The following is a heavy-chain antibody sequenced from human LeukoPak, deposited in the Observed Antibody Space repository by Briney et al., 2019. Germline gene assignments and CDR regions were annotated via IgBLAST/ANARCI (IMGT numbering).Heavy chain of an antibody. D-gene: IGHD6-13*01. CDR1: GFTFSSYN. CDR2: MRSSDNTI. CDR3: ARDGYISSWSAFDY. J-gene: IGHJ4*02. Sequence: GGSLRLSCTACGFTFSSYNMNWVRQAPGKGLEWVAYMRSSDNTIYYADSVKGRFTISRDNAKNSLYLQMNSLRDEDTAVYYCARDGYISSWSAFDYWGQGTLVTVSS. V-gene: IGHV3-48*02.